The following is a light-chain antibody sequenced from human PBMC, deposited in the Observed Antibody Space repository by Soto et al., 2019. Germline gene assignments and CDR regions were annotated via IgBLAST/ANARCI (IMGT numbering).Light chain of an antibody. V-gene: IGKV3-15*01. J-gene: IGKJ1*01. Sequence: EIVMTQSPATLSVSPGEIATLSFSASQNVRSNLAWYQQKPGQAPRLLIYGASTRATGIPARFSGRGSGTEFILTISSLQSEDFAVYYCQQYDDWPETFGQGTKVDIK. CDR2: GAS. CDR3: QQYDDWPET. CDR1: QNVRSN.